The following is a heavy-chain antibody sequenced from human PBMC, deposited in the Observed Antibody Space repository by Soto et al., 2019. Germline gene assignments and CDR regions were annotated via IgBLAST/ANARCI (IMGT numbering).Heavy chain of an antibody. Sequence: EVQLVESGGGLVKPGGSLRLSCAASGFTFSSYSMNWVRQAPGKGLEWVSSISSSSSYIYYADSVKGRFTISRDNAKNSLYLQMNSLRAEETAVYYCARDSDPDSSSDYYGMDVWGQGTTVTVSS. CDR1: GFTFSSYS. CDR3: ARDSDPDSSSDYYGMDV. V-gene: IGHV3-21*01. J-gene: IGHJ6*02. CDR2: ISSSSSYI. D-gene: IGHD6-6*01.